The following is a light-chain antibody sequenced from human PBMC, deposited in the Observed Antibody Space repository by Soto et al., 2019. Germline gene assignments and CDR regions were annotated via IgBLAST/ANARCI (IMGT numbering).Light chain of an antibody. CDR2: GAS. Sequence: EIVLTQSPGTLSLSPGERATLSCRASQSVSSTYLAWYQQKPGQAPRLLIYGASSRATGIPDRFSGSGSGTDFTLTISRLEPEDVADYYCQHYGSLALTFGGGTKVEIK. J-gene: IGKJ4*02. CDR3: QHYGSLALT. CDR1: QSVSSTY. V-gene: IGKV3-20*01.